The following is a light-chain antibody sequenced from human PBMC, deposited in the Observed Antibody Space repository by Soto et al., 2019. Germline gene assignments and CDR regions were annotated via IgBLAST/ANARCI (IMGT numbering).Light chain of an antibody. CDR3: QQYGSSPPYT. CDR1: QSVSSDS. J-gene: IGKJ2*01. CDR2: AAS. V-gene: IGKV3-20*01. Sequence: EIVLTQSPGTLSLSPGERATLSCRTSQSVSSDSLAWYQQKPGQAPRLLISAASSRASGIPDRFSGSGSGTEFTLTIIRLEPEDVAVYYCQQYGSSPPYTFGQGTKLEIK.